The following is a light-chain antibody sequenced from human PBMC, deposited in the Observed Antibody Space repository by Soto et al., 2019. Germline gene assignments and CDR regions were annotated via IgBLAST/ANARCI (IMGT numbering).Light chain of an antibody. V-gene: IGLV3-21*04. CDR2: YDS. J-gene: IGLJ2*01. CDR1: NIGSKS. Sequence: SYELTQPPSVSVAPGKTARITWGGNNIGSKSVHWYQQKPGQAPGLVIYYDSDRPSGIPERFSGSNSGNTATLTISRVEAGDEADYYCQVWDSSSDHVVFGGGTKLTVL. CDR3: QVWDSSSDHVV.